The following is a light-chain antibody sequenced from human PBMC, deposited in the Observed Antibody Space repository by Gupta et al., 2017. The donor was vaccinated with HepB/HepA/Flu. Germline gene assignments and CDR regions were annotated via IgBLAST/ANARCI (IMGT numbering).Light chain of an antibody. CDR3: KQALQTPFT. V-gene: IGKV2-28*01. CDR1: QTLLHSNGYNY. Sequence: IVMTQSPVSLPVTPGEPASISCRSSQTLLHSNGYNYLDWYLQKPGQSPQLLIYLGSDRASGVPDRFSGSGSGTDFTLKISRVEAEDVGVYYCKQALQTPFTFGRGTKVDIK. CDR2: LGS. J-gene: IGKJ3*01.